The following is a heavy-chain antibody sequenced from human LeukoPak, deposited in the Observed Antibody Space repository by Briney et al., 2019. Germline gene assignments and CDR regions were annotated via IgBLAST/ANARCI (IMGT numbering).Heavy chain of an antibody. CDR2: IYYSGST. V-gene: IGHV4-31*03. CDR3: ARAEVYDDYVFDY. D-gene: IGHD3-16*01. Sequence: SETLPLTCTVSGGSISSGGYYWSWIRQHPGKGLEWIGYIYYSGSTYYNPSLKSRVTISVDTSKNQFSLKLSSVTAADTAVYYCARAEVYDDYVFDYWGQGTLVTVSS. CDR1: GGSISSGGYY. J-gene: IGHJ4*02.